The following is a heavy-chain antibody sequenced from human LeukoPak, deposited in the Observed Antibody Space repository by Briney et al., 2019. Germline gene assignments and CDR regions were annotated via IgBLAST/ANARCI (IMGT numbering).Heavy chain of an antibody. J-gene: IGHJ5*02. Sequence: SETLSLTCAVYGGSFSGYYWSWIRQPPGKGLEWIGDINHSGSTNYNPSLKSRVTISVDTSKNQFSLKLSSVTAADTAVYYCARGSWYDPNWFDPWGQGTLVTVSS. CDR2: INHSGST. CDR1: GGSFSGYY. D-gene: IGHD6-13*01. V-gene: IGHV4-34*01. CDR3: ARGSWYDPNWFDP.